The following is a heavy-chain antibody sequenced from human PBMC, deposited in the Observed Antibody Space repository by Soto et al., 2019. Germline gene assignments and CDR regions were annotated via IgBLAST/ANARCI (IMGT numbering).Heavy chain of an antibody. CDR3: ARQADYDYIWGSYRSLFNY. J-gene: IGHJ4*02. CDR1: GGSISSSSYY. D-gene: IGHD3-16*02. V-gene: IGHV4-39*01. Sequence: QLQLQESGPGLVKPSETLSLTCTVSGGSISSSSYYWGWIRQPPGKGLEWIGSIYYSGSTYYNPSLKSRVTISVDTSKNQFSLKLSSVTAADTAVYYCARQADYDYIWGSYRSLFNYWGQGTLVTVSS. CDR2: IYYSGST.